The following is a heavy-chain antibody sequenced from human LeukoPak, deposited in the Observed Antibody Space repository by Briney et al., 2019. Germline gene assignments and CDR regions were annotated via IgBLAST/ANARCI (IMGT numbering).Heavy chain of an antibody. Sequence: GGSLRLSCAASGFTFSNYGMHWVRQAPGKGLEWVAYISSTSSMKYYAGSVKGRFTISRGNAKNLVYLQMNSLRDEDTAVYYCARDWEMATIAAAALGYWGQGTRVTVSS. J-gene: IGHJ4*02. CDR1: GFTFSNYG. CDR2: ISSTSSMK. D-gene: IGHD6-13*01. CDR3: ARDWEMATIAAAALGY. V-gene: IGHV3-48*02.